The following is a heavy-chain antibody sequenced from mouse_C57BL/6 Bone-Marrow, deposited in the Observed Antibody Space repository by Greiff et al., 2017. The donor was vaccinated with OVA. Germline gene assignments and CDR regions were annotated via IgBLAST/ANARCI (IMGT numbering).Heavy chain of an antibody. V-gene: IGHV1-61*01. J-gene: IGHJ2*01. CDR2: IYPSDSET. CDR3: ARRLYGYYFDY. CDR1: GYTFTSYW. D-gene: IGHD2-10*02. Sequence: QVQLQQPGAELVKPGASVKLSCKASGYTFTSYWMHWVKQRPGQGLEWIGNIYPSDSETHYNQKFKDKATLTVDKSSSTAYMQLSSLTSEDSAVYYCARRLYGYYFDYWGQGTTLTVSS.